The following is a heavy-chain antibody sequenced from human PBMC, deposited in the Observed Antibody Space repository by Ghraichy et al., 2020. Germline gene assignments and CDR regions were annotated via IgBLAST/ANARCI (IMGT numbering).Heavy chain of an antibody. J-gene: IGHJ4*02. CDR3: ARRETSCTNSNCFAGPFDS. CDR2: TYPSDSDT. V-gene: IGHV5-51*01. CDR1: GYTFVNHW. Sequence: GGSLRLSCKASGYTFVNHWIGWVRQMPGKGLEWMGVTYPSDSDTRYSPSFQGRVTISADKSIGTAYLQWSSLEASDTAMYYCARRETSCTNSNCFAGPFDSWGQGTLVTVSS. D-gene: IGHD2-8*01.